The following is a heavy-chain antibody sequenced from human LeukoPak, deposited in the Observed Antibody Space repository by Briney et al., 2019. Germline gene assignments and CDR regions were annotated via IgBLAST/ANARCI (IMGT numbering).Heavy chain of an antibody. V-gene: IGHV4-39*01. J-gene: IGHJ4*02. CDR1: GGSISSSSYY. CDR3: ATDPLGGHRYVY. D-gene: IGHD1-1*01. CDR2: LFQSRSA. Sequence: SETLSLTCSVSGGSISSSSYYWGWIRQPPGKGLEWIGSLFQSRSAYYNPSLKSRVTISVDTSRNQFSLILSSVTAADTAVYYCATDPLGGHRYVYWGQGTPVTVSS.